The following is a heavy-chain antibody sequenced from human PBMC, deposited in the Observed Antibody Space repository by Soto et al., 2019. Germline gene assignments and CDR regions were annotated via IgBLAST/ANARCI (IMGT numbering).Heavy chain of an antibody. CDR1: GFTFSSYG. D-gene: IGHD6-19*01. J-gene: IGHJ4*02. CDR2: ISYDGSNK. CDR3: AKDIGSAGPIGH. V-gene: IGHV3-30*18. Sequence: QTGGSLRLSCAASGFTFSSYGMHWVRQAPGKGLEWVAVISYDGSNKYYADSVKGRFTISRDNSKNTLYLQMNSLRAEDTAVYYCAKDIGSAGPIGHWGQGTLVTVYS.